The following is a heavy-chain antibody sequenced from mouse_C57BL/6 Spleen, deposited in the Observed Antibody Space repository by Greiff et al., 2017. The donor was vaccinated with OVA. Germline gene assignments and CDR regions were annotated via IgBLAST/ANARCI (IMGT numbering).Heavy chain of an antibody. D-gene: IGHD1-1*01. J-gene: IGHJ2*01. CDR1: GYAFSSYW. V-gene: IGHV1-80*01. Sequence: VQLQQSGAELVKPGASVKISCKASGYAFSSYWMNWVKQRPGKGLEWIGQIYPGDGDTNYNGKFKGKATLTADKSSSTAYMQLSSLTSEDSAVYFCARGILRDSFDDWGQGTTLTVSS. CDR3: ARGILRDSFDD. CDR2: IYPGDGDT.